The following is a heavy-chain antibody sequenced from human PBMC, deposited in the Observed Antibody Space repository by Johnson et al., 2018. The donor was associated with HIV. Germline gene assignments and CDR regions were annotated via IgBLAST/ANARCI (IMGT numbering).Heavy chain of an antibody. CDR1: GFTLSRYD. D-gene: IGHD5-12*01. J-gene: IGHJ3*02. CDR2: IGTSGDT. V-gene: IGHV3-13*01. CDR3: ARVGVSGYYLAAFDI. Sequence: VQLAESGGGLVQPGRSLRLSCAASGFTLSRYDMHWVRQPTGKGLEWVSGIGTSGDTYSGSVKGRFTVSRDNSQNTLFLHMNSLRTEDTAIYYCARVGVSGYYLAAFDIWGQGTMVTISS.